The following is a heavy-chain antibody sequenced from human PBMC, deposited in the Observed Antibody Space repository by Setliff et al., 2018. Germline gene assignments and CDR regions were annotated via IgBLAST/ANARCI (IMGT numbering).Heavy chain of an antibody. D-gene: IGHD3-3*01. J-gene: IGHJ5*02. Sequence: SVKVSCKASGGTFSSYAISWVRQAPGQGLEWMGRIIPIFGTANYAQKFQGRVTITADKSTSTAYMELSSLRSEDTAVYYCARGYRGYYNFWSGSQGANWFDPWGQGTLVTVSS. CDR3: ARGYRGYYNFWSGSQGANWFDP. CDR2: IIPIFGTA. CDR1: GGTFSSYA. V-gene: IGHV1-69*06.